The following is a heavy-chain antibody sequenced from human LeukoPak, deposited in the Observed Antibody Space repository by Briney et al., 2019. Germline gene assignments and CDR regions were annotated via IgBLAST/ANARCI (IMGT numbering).Heavy chain of an antibody. D-gene: IGHD5-18*01. CDR3: AKVAGGGYSYGLDY. CDR2: IGGSGGYT. Sequence: GGSLRLSCAASGFTFNSYAMSCVRQAPGERLEWVSAIGGSGGYTYHADSVKGRFTISRDNSKNTLYLQMNSLRAEDTAVYYCAKVAGGGYSYGLDYWGQGTLVTVSS. V-gene: IGHV3-23*01. J-gene: IGHJ4*02. CDR1: GFTFNSYA.